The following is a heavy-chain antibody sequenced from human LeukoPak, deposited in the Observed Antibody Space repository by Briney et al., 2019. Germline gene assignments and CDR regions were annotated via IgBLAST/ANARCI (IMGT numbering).Heavy chain of an antibody. CDR2: ISYDGSNK. Sequence: PGGSLRLSCAASGFTFSSYGMHWVRQAPGKGLEGVAVISYDGSNKYYADSVKGRFTISRDNSKNTLYPQMNSLRAEDTAVYYCARVDDSSGYYYVDYWGQGTLVTVSS. CDR1: GFTFSSYG. CDR3: ARVDDSSGYYYVDY. J-gene: IGHJ4*02. D-gene: IGHD3-22*01. V-gene: IGHV3-30*03.